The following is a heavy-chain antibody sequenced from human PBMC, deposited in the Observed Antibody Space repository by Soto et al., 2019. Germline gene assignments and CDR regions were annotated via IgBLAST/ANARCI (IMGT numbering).Heavy chain of an antibody. D-gene: IGHD6-6*01. CDR2: ISYDGSNK. J-gene: IGHJ4*02. CDR3: ARAEVAAHDY. CDR1: GFTFSSYA. Sequence: GGSLRLSCAASGFTFSSYAMHWVRQAPGKGLEWVAVISYDGSNKYYADSVKGRFTISRDNSKNTLYLQMNSLRAEDTAVYYYARAEVAAHDYWGQGTLVTVSS. V-gene: IGHV3-30-3*01.